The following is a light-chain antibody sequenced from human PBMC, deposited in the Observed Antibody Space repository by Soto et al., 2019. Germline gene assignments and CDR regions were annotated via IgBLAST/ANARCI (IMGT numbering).Light chain of an antibody. CDR3: QCFNSISFKRV. CDR1: SGSVASNY. Sequence: NFMLTQPHSVSESPGKTVTISCTRSSGSVASNYVQWYQRRPGSAPSLLIYEDDQRSSGVPDRFSGSIDSSSNSASLTVSRPKPEAEADYYCQCFNSISFKRVFGGGPKLTVL. V-gene: IGLV6-57*03. CDR2: EDD. J-gene: IGLJ3*02.